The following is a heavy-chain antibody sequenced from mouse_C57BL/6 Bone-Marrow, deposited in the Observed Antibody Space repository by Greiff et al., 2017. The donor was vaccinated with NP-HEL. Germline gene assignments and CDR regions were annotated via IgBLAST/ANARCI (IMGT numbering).Heavy chain of an antibody. CDR2: IDPSDSET. CDR1: GYTFTSYW. D-gene: IGHD1-1*01. CDR3: ARLYGQLRDWFAY. Sequence: QVQLRQPGAELVRPGSSVKLSCKASGYTFTSYWMHWVKQRPIQGLEWIGNIDPSDSETHYNKKFKDKANLTVDKSSSTAYMQLSSLTSEDSAVYYCARLYGQLRDWFAYWGQGTLVTVSA. J-gene: IGHJ3*01. V-gene: IGHV1-52*01.